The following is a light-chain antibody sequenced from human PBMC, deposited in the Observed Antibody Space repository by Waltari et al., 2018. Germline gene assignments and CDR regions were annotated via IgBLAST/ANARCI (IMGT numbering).Light chain of an antibody. V-gene: IGLV2-14*03. Sequence: QSALTQPASVSGSPGQSITISCAGGSSDIGAYNYVSWYQHHPGKAPKVLIYDVSNRPSGVSNRLSGSKSANTASLTISGLQADDEALYYCSSYTTSGTFGVVFGGGTKLTVL. CDR3: SSYTTSGTFGVV. CDR2: DVS. J-gene: IGLJ3*02. CDR1: SSDIGAYNY.